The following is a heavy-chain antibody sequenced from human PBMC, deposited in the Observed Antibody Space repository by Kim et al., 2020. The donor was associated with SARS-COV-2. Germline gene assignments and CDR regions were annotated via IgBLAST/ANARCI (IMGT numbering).Heavy chain of an antibody. CDR1: GFTFSSYW. Sequence: GGSLRLSCAASGFTFSSYWMSWVRQAPGKGLEWLANIKQDGSEKYYVDSVKGRYTISRDNAKNSLYLQMNSLRAENTTVYYCARDIGTNWFDPWGQGTL. J-gene: IGHJ5*02. CDR2: IKQDGSEK. D-gene: IGHD1-26*01. CDR3: ARDIGTNWFDP. V-gene: IGHV3-7*03.